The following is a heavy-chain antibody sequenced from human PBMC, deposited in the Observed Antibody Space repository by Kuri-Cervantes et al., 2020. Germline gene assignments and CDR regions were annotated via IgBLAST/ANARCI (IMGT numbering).Heavy chain of an antibody. J-gene: IGHJ6*03. Sequence: VKVSCKASGGTFSSYAISWVRQAPGQGLEWMGGIIPIFGTANYAQKFQGRVTITADESTSTAYMELSSLRSEDTAVYYCAREGAGTSSSSSMDVWGKGTTVTVSS. V-gene: IGHV1-69*13. CDR1: GGTFSSYA. D-gene: IGHD6-6*01. CDR3: AREGAGTSSSSSMDV. CDR2: IIPIFGTA.